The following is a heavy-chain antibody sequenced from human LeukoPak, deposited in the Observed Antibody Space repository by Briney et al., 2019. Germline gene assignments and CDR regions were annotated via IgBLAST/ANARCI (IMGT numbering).Heavy chain of an antibody. Sequence: GGSLRLSCAASGFTFSSYWMHWVRQAPGKGLVWVSRINSDGSSTSYVDSVKGRFTISRDNAKNTLYLQMNSLRDEDTAVYYCARWGPYCSSISCYGLGYWGQGTLVTVSS. V-gene: IGHV3-74*01. J-gene: IGHJ4*02. CDR2: INSDGSST. CDR3: ARWGPYCSSISCYGLGY. D-gene: IGHD2-2*01. CDR1: GFTFSSYW.